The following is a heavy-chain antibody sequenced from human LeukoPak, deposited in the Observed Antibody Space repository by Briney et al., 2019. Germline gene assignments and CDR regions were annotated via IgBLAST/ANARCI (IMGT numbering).Heavy chain of an antibody. V-gene: IGHV1-24*01. D-gene: IGHD1-20*01. J-gene: IGHJ4*02. CDR1: GYTFTSYA. CDR2: FDPEDGET. CDR3: ATARYNWNDLDY. Sequence: GASVKVSCTASGYTFTSYAISWVRQAPGQGLEWMGGFDPEDGETIYAQKFQGRVTMTEDTSTDTAYIELSSLRSEDTAVYYCATARYNWNDLDYWGQGTLVTVSS.